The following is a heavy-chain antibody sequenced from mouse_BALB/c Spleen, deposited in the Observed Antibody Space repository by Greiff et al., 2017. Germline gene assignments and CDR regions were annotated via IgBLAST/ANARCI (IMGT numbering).Heavy chain of an antibody. CDR3: ARSYYGDWYFDV. CDR1: GYTFTSYW. J-gene: IGHJ1*01. D-gene: IGHD1-2*01. Sequence: VKLQQSGAELAKPGASVKMSCTASGYTFTSYWMHWVKQRPGQGLEWIGYINPSTGYTEYNQKFKDKATLTADKSSSTAYMQLSSLTSEDSAVYYCARSYYGDWYFDVWGAGTTVTVSS. CDR2: INPSTGYT. V-gene: IGHV1-7*01.